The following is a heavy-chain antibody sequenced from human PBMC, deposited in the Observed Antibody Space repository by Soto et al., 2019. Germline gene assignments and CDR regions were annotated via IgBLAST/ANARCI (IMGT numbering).Heavy chain of an antibody. Sequence: QVQLQESGPGLVKPSDTLSLTCAVSGYSISSSNWWGWIRQPPGKGLAWIGYIYYSGTTYYNPSLKSRVTMSVDTSKNQFSQKLTSVTVVDTAVYYCARREIQGPIDYWGQGTLVTVSS. J-gene: IGHJ4*02. D-gene: IGHD1-26*01. CDR1: GYSISSSNW. CDR2: IYYSGTT. CDR3: ARREIQGPIDY. V-gene: IGHV4-28*01.